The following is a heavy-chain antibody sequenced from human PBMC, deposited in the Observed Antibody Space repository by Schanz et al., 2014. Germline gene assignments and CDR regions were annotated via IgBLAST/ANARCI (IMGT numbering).Heavy chain of an antibody. D-gene: IGHD3-10*01. CDR2: VSRSTPDI. V-gene: IGHV3-48*04. CDR3: AKARFGELSDFDI. J-gene: IGHJ3*02. CDR1: GFTFRGYA. Sequence: EVQLLESGGGLVQPGGSLRLSCAASGFTFRGYAMSWVRQAPGRGLEWVSYVSRSTPDIYYADSVKGRFTISRDNTKNSLFLQLNSLRADDTAVYYCAKARFGELSDFDIWGQGTMVTVSS.